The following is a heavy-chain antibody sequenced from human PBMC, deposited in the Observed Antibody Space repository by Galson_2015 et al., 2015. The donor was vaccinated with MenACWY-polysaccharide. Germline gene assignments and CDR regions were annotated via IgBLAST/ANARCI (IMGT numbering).Heavy chain of an antibody. CDR3: ARDQSRSYSSSWYVGVN. Sequence: SLRLSCAASGFTFSIYWMTWVRQAPGKGLEWVANINEDGSEKQYVDSVKGRFTISRDNSKNTLYLRMNSLRAEDTVVYYCARDQSRSYSSSWYVGVNWGQGTLVTVSS. CDR1: GFTFSIYW. V-gene: IGHV3-7*01. J-gene: IGHJ4*02. CDR2: INEDGSEK. D-gene: IGHD6-13*01.